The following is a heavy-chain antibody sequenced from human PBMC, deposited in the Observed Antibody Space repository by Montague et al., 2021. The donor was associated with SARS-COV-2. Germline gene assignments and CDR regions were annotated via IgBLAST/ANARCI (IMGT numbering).Heavy chain of an antibody. J-gene: IGHJ6*02. CDR1: GGSISNSNYY. CDR2: MYNSGST. V-gene: IGHV4-39*07. D-gene: IGHD3-16*01. CDR3: ARDDIVLEGVTNGMDF. Sequence: SETLSLTCTVSGGSISNSNYYWGWIRQPPGKGLEWIGNMYNSGSTYYNPSLKSRVTISIDTSKNQFSLKLTSVTAADTAVYYCARDDIVLEGVTNGMDFWGQGTAVTVSS.